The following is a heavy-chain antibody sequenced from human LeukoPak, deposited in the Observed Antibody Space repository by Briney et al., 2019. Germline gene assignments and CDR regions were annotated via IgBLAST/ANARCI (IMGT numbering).Heavy chain of an antibody. J-gene: IGHJ3*02. CDR3: AKNLVAALDAFDI. D-gene: IGHD2-15*01. V-gene: IGHV3-23*01. CDR2: ISGSGGST. Sequence: GGSLRLSCVASGFTFSSYAMSWVRQAPGKGLEWVSAISGSGGSTYYADSVKGRFTISRDNSKNTLYLQMNSLRAEDTAVYYCAKNLVAALDAFDIWGQGTMVTVSS. CDR1: GFTFSSYA.